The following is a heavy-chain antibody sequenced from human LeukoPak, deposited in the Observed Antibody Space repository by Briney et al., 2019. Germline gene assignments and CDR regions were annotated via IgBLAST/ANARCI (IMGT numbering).Heavy chain of an antibody. CDR2: INPSGGST. J-gene: IGHJ4*02. CDR3: VRAREGYYDSSGYRFDY. CDR1: GYTFTSYY. Sequence: GASVKVSCKASGYTFTSYYMHWVRQAPGQGLEWMGIINPSGGSTSYAQKFQGRVTITADESTSTAYMELSSLRSEDTAVYYCVRAREGYYDSSGYRFDYWGQGTLVTVSS. D-gene: IGHD3-22*01. V-gene: IGHV1-46*01.